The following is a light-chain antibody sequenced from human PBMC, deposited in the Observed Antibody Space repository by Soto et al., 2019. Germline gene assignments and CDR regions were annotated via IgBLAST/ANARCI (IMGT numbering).Light chain of an antibody. CDR3: QQYYNYST. V-gene: IGKV1-6*01. Sequence: AIQMTQTPSSLSASVGDRVTITCRASQGIRKELSWFQQRPGNAPTLLISAASRLQTGVPSRFSGSGSGTEFTLTIGSLQPDDFATYFCQQYYNYSTFGQGTKVDIK. CDR1: QGIRKE. J-gene: IGKJ1*01. CDR2: AAS.